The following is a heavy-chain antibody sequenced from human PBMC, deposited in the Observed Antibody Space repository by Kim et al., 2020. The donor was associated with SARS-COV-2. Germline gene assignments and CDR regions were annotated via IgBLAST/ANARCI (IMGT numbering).Heavy chain of an antibody. Sequence: SETLSLTCAVYGGSFSGYYWSWIRQPPGKGLEWIGEINHSGSTNYNPALKSRVTISVDTSKNQFSLKLSSVTAADTAVYYCARKPLPPLAAAGIRRGAPTEYYFDYWGQGTLVTVSS. CDR1: GGSFSGYY. J-gene: IGHJ4*02. V-gene: IGHV4-34*01. CDR3: ARKPLPPLAAAGIRRGAPTEYYFDY. D-gene: IGHD6-13*01. CDR2: INHSGST.